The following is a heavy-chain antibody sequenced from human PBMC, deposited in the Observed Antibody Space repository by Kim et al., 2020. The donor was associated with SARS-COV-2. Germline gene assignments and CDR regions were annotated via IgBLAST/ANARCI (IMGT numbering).Heavy chain of an antibody. V-gene: IGHV3-15*01. J-gene: IGHJ6*02. Sequence: KGRFTISRDDSKNTLFLQMNSLKTEDTAVYYCTTDYDYTTIPYYYYGMDVWGQGTTVTVSS. D-gene: IGHD3-16*01. CDR3: TTDYDYTTIPYYYYGMDV.